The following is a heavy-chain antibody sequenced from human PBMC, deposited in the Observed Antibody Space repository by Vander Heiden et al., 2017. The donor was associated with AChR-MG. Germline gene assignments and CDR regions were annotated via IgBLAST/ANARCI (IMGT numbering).Heavy chain of an antibody. Sequence: EVQLVQSGAAVKQPGESLKISCKGSGYSFTSYWIGWVRQMPGKGLEWMGIIYPGDSDTRYSPSFQGQVTISADKSISTAYLQWSSLKASDTAMYYCASTAAAESDAFDIWGQGTMVTVSS. V-gene: IGHV5-51*03. CDR2: IYPGDSDT. D-gene: IGHD6-13*01. CDR3: ASTAAAESDAFDI. J-gene: IGHJ3*02. CDR1: GYSFTSYW.